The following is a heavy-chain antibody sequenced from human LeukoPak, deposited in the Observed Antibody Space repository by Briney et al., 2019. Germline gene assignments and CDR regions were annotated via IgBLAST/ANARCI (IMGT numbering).Heavy chain of an antibody. CDR1: GFTFSSYS. Sequence: GGSLRLSCAASGFTFSSYSMNWVRQAPGKGLEWVSSISSSSSYIYYADSVKGRFTISRDNAKNSLYLQMNSLRAEDTAVYYCARGRRGTNGVLSIGYYYYYMDVWGKGTTVTVSS. V-gene: IGHV3-21*01. CDR2: ISSSSSYI. CDR3: ARGRRGTNGVLSIGYYYYYMDV. D-gene: IGHD2-8*01. J-gene: IGHJ6*03.